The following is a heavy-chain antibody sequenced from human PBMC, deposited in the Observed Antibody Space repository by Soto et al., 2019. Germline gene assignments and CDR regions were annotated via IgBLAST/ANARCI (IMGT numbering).Heavy chain of an antibody. Sequence: ASVKVSCKASGYTFTIYGISWVLQAPGQGLEWMGWISAYNGNTNYAQKLQGRVTMTTDTSTSTAYMELRSLRSDDTAVYYCATSLPPHNYFDYWGQGTLVTVSS. CDR3: ATSLPPHNYFDY. D-gene: IGHD2-2*01. CDR1: GYTFTIYG. V-gene: IGHV1-18*01. J-gene: IGHJ4*02. CDR2: ISAYNGNT.